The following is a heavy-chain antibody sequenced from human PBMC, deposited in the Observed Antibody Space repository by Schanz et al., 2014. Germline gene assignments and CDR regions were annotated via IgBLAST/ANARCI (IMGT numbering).Heavy chain of an antibody. D-gene: IGHD2-8*02. CDR3: AKDTGYCHGGACYCFEY. Sequence: QVQLVQSGAEVKKPGASVKVSCKASGGTFNSYTISWVRQAPGQGLGWMGRIIPILGIANYAQKFQGRVTITADKSSFTSCMDVSSLRPEDTAVYFCAKDTGYCHGGACYCFEYWGLGILVTVSS. J-gene: IGHJ4*02. CDR2: IIPILGIA. CDR1: GGTFNSYT. V-gene: IGHV1-69*02.